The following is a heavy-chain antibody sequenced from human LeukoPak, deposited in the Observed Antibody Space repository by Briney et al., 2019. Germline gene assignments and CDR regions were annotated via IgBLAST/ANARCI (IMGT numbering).Heavy chain of an antibody. V-gene: IGHV1-46*01. CDR3: ARCGYDLNWFDP. D-gene: IGHD3-3*01. CDR2: INPSGGST. Sequence: ASVKVSCKASGYTFASYYMHWVRQAPGQGLEWMGIINPSGGSTSYAQKFQGRVTMTRDTSTSTVYMELSSLRSEDTAVYYCARCGYDLNWFDPWGQGTLVTVSS. CDR1: GYTFASYY. J-gene: IGHJ5*02.